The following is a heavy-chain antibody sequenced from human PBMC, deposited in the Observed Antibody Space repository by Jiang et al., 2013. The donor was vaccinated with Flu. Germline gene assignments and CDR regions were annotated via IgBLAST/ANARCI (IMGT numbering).Heavy chain of an antibody. D-gene: IGHD4-23*01. CDR3: AKDFGYGGNFYWYFDL. J-gene: IGHJ2*01. V-gene: IGHV3-9*01. Sequence: RLSCAASGFTFDDYAMHWVRQAPGKGLEWVSGISWNSGSTGYADSVKGRFTISRDNAKNSLYLQMNSLRPEDTALYYCAKDFGYGGNFYWYFDLWGRGTLVTVSS. CDR1: GFTFDDYA. CDR2: ISWNSGST.